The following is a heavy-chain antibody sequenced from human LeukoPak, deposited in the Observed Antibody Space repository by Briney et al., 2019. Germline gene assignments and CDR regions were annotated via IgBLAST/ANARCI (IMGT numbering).Heavy chain of an antibody. CDR3: ASTGIAAAGRVDY. V-gene: IGHV4-34*01. CDR2: INHSGST. J-gene: IGHJ4*02. CDR1: GGSFSGYY. D-gene: IGHD6-13*01. Sequence: KPSETLSLTCAVYGGSFSGYYWSWIRQPPGKGLEWIGEINHSGSTNYNPSLKSRVTISVDTSKNQFSLKLSSVTAADTAVYYCASTGIAAAGRVDYWGQGTLVTVSS.